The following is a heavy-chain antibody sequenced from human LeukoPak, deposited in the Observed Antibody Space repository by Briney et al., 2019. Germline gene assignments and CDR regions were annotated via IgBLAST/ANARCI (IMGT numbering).Heavy chain of an antibody. D-gene: IGHD2-15*01. J-gene: IGHJ4*02. CDR2: IYYSGST. Sequence: SETLSLTCTVSGGSLSSYYWSWIRQPPGTGLEWIGYIYYSGSTNYNPSLKSRVTISVDTSKNQFSLKLSSVTAADTAVYYCARDGGYCSGGSCYLYFDYWGQGTLVTVSS. CDR1: GGSLSSYY. CDR3: ARDGGYCSGGSCYLYFDY. V-gene: IGHV4-59*01.